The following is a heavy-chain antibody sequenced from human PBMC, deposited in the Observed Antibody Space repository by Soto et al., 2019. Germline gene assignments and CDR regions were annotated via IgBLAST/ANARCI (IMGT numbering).Heavy chain of an antibody. V-gene: IGHV3-7*01. D-gene: IGHD4-4*01. CDR1: GFTFSSYW. CDR3: ARKYHYSNYVLAYYYYMDV. Sequence: GWSLRLSCAASGFTFSSYWMSWVRQAPGKGLEWVTNIKQDGSEKYYVDSVKGRFTISRDNAKNSLYLQMNSLRAEDTAVYYCARKYHYSNYVLAYYYYMDVWGKGTTVTVSS. J-gene: IGHJ6*03. CDR2: IKQDGSEK.